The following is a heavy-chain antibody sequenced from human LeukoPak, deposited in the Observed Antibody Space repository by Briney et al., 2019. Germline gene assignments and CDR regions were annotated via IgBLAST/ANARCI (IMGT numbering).Heavy chain of an antibody. V-gene: IGHV3-23*01. D-gene: IGHD7-27*01. Sequence: GGPLRLSCAASGFTFNNYAMSWVRQAPGKGLEWVSAISGSGGTTYYADSVQGRFTISRGNSKSTLYLQMHSLRAEDTAVYYCAKATGERHYWGQGTLVTVSS. CDR1: GFTFNNYA. CDR3: AKATGERHY. J-gene: IGHJ4*02. CDR2: ISGSGGTT.